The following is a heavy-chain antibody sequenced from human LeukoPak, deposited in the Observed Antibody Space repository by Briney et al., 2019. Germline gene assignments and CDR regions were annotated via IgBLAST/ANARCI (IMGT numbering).Heavy chain of an antibody. Sequence: GGSLRLSCAASGFTFSSYWMSWVRQAPGKGLEWVANIKQDGSEKYYVDSVKGRFTISRDNAKNSLYLQMNSLRAEDTAVYYCARGAYVDIVATITPAGSFDYWGQGTLVTVSS. CDR3: ARGAYVDIVATITPAGSFDY. CDR2: IKQDGSEK. J-gene: IGHJ4*02. D-gene: IGHD5-12*01. V-gene: IGHV3-7*01. CDR1: GFTFSSYW.